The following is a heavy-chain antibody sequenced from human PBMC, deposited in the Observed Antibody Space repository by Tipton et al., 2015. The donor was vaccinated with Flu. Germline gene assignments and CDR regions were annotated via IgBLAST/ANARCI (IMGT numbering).Heavy chain of an antibody. J-gene: IGHJ4*02. V-gene: IGHV3-23*01. D-gene: IGHD3-16*01. CDR2: ISGSGGST. CDR3: ASEGWGAPYFDY. Sequence: GSLISCAASGFTFSSYAMSWVRQAPGKGLEWVSAISGSGGSTYYADSVKGRFTISRDNSKNTLYLQMNSLRAEDTAVYYCASEGWGAPYFDYWGQGTLVTVSS. CDR1: GFTFSSYA.